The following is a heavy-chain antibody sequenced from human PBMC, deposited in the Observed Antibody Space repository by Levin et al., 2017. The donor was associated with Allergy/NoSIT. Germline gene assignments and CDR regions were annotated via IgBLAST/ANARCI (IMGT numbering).Heavy chain of an antibody. CDR2: IGGSDGNT. CDR1: GFTFSNYA. Sequence: GGSLRLSCAASGFTFSNYAMNWVRQAPGKGLEWVSAIGGSDGNTYYADSVRGRFTISRDNSKNTLYLQMNSLRAEDTAVYYCAKVRGTGVWYFDYWGQGTLVTVSS. J-gene: IGHJ4*02. D-gene: IGHD1-14*01. V-gene: IGHV3-23*01. CDR3: AKVRGTGVWYFDY.